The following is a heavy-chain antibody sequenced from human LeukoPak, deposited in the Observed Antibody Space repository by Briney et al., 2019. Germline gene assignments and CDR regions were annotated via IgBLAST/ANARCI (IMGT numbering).Heavy chain of an antibody. CDR2: INTDGTTA. D-gene: IGHD5-12*01. J-gene: IGHJ6*02. V-gene: IGHV3-74*01. Sequence: GGSLRLSCAASGFTFSSYWMHWVRPAPGKGLVWVSRINTDGTTASYADSVKGRFTISRDNAKNTLYLQMNSLRAEDTAVYYCARVRRGYDKPYYYYGMDVWGQGTTVTVSS. CDR1: GFTFSSYW. CDR3: ARVRRGYDKPYYYYGMDV.